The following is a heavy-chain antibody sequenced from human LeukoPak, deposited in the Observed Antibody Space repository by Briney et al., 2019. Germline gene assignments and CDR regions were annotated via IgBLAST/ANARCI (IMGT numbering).Heavy chain of an antibody. CDR1: GFTFSSYA. Sequence: PGGSLRLSCAASGFTFSSYAMSWVRQAPGKGLEWVSAISGSGGSTYYADSVKGRFTISRDNSKNTLYLQMNSLSAEDTAVYYCAKDLFGRIAAAGRGGFFDYWGQGPLVTVSS. V-gene: IGHV3-23*01. J-gene: IGHJ4*02. CDR2: ISGSGGST. CDR3: AKDLFGRIAAAGRGGFFDY. D-gene: IGHD6-13*01.